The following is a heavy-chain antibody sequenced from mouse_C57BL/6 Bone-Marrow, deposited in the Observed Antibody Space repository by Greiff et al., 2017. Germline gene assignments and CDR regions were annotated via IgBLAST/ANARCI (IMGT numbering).Heavy chain of an antibody. CDR3: ARQGLYYGSPYAMDY. J-gene: IGHJ4*01. CDR1: GFTFSDYG. V-gene: IGHV5-15*01. CDR2: ISNLAYSI. Sequence: EVMLVESGGGLVQPGGSLKLSCAASGFTFSDYGMAWVRQAPRKGPEWVAFISNLAYSIYSADTVTGRFTISRENAKNTLYLEMSSLRSEDTAMYYCARQGLYYGSPYAMDYWGQGTSVTVSS. D-gene: IGHD1-1*01.